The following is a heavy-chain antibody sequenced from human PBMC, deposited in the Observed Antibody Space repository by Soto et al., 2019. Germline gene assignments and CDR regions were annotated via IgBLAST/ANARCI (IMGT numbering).Heavy chain of an antibody. CDR3: AKPITMIVVASSFDY. Sequence: EVQLLESGGGLVQPGGSLRLSCAASGFTFSSYAMSWVRQAPGKGLEWVSAISGSGGSTYYADSVKGRFTISRDNSKNTRYLQMNSLRAEDTAVYYCAKPITMIVVASSFDYWGQGTLVTVSS. CDR2: ISGSGGST. CDR1: GFTFSSYA. J-gene: IGHJ4*02. V-gene: IGHV3-23*01. D-gene: IGHD3-22*01.